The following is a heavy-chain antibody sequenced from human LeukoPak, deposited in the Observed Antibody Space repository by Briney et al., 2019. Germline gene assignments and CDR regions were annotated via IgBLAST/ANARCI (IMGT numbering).Heavy chain of an antibody. CDR2: ISSSTTTI. CDR1: GFTFSSYA. V-gene: IGHV3-48*04. CDR3: AGSFASGNQLYDY. D-gene: IGHD1-14*01. Sequence: GGSLRLSCAASGFTFSSYAMSWVRQAPGKGLEWVSYISSSTTTIYYADSVKGRFTISRDNAKNSLYLQMNSLRAEDTAVYYCAGSFASGNQLYDYWGQGTLVTVSS. J-gene: IGHJ4*02.